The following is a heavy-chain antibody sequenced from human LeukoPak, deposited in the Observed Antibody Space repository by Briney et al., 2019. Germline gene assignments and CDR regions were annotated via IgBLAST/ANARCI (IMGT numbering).Heavy chain of an antibody. J-gene: IGHJ6*02. V-gene: IGHV3-30*04. CDR3: ARKDCKGISGVVSYYYGMDV. CDR1: GFTFSSYA. CDR2: ISYDGSNK. D-gene: IGHD3-3*01. Sequence: GGSLRLSCAASGFTFSSYAMHWVRQAPGKGLEWVAVISYDGSNKYYADSVKGRFTISRDNSKNTLYLQMNSLRAEDTAVYYCARKDCKGISGVVSYYYGMDVWGQGTTVTVSS.